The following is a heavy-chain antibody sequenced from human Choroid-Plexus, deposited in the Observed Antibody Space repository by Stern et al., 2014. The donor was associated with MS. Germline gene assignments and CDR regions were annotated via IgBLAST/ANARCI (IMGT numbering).Heavy chain of an antibody. CDR2: VSYDGSNK. CDR3: AKDRQYLTYF. J-gene: IGHJ2*01. V-gene: IGHV3-30*18. D-gene: IGHD2/OR15-2a*01. CDR1: GFTFGSCA. Sequence: QLVESGGGVVQPGRPLRLSCVASGFTFGSCAMHWVRQAPGKGLEWVAGVSYDGSNKYYADSVKGRFSISRDNSQNTLYMQMSSLRPEDTAVYYCAKDRQYLTYF.